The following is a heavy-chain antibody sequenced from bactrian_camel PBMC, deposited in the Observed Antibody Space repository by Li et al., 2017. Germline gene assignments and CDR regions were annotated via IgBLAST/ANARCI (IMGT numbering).Heavy chain of an antibody. CDR3: AFGVYGDNWNGWNSVSTYEY. Sequence: HVQLVESGGGSVQPGGSLKLSCAASGITSTTDCMAWFRQAPGNEREAVAGMETDGVTSYAESVKGRFSISKDNAKNTLYLQMNSLKPEDTAMYYCAFGVYGDNWNGWNSVSTYEYWGQGT. V-gene: IGHV3S53*01. D-gene: IGHD3*01. J-gene: IGHJ4*01. CDR2: METDGVT. CDR1: GITSTTDC.